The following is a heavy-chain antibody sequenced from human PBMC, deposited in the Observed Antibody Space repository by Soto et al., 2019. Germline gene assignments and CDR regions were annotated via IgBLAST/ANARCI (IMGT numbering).Heavy chain of an antibody. Sequence: TLSLTCTVSGGSISSCGYYWSWIRQHPGKGLEWIGYIYYSGSTYHNPSLKSRVTISVDTSKNQFSLKLSSVTAADTAVYYCARARFVYYYGSGSGGFDYMDVWGKGTTVTVSS. J-gene: IGHJ6*03. CDR3: ARARFVYYYGSGSGGFDYMDV. CDR1: GGSISSCGYY. V-gene: IGHV4-31*03. D-gene: IGHD3-10*01. CDR2: IYYSGST.